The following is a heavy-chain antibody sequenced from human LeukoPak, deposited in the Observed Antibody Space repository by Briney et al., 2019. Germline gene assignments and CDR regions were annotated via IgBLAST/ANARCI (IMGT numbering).Heavy chain of an antibody. D-gene: IGHD6-13*01. CDR1: GYTFNTYG. J-gene: IGHJ4*02. Sequence: ASVKVSCKPYGYTFNTYGITWVRQAPGQGLEWMGWISPYNGNTNYAQKFQGRVTMTTDTSTSTAYMELRSLRSDDTAVYYCARDRVSLLSIAAARHHFDYWGQGTLVTVSS. CDR3: ARDRVSLLSIAAARHHFDY. CDR2: ISPYNGNT. V-gene: IGHV1-18*01.